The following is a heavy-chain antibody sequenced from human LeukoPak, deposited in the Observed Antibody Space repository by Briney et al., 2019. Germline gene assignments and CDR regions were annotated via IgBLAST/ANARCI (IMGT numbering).Heavy chain of an antibody. CDR2: IKQDGSEK. CDR3: ARVPIVAATPLFDY. D-gene: IGHD2-15*01. Sequence: GGSLRLSCAASGFTFSSYWMSWVRQPPGKGREWGANIKQDGSEKYYVDSVKGRFTISRDNAKNSLYLQMNSLRAEDTAVYYCARVPIVAATPLFDYWGQGTLVTVSS. J-gene: IGHJ4*02. CDR1: GFTFSSYW. V-gene: IGHV3-7*01.